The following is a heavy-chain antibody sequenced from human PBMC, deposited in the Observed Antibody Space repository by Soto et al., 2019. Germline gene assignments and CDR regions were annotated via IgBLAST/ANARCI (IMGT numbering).Heavy chain of an antibody. CDR2: ISGYNGNT. Sequence: ASVKVSCKSSGYTFSMSGISWVRQAPGQGLEWMGWISGYNGNTNYEQKFQDRVTMTTDTTTNTAYMELRSLRSDDTAVYYCAREGPRPYYYYGMDVWGQGTTVTVSS. J-gene: IGHJ6*02. V-gene: IGHV1-18*01. CDR3: AREGPRPYYYYGMDV. CDR1: GYTFSMSG.